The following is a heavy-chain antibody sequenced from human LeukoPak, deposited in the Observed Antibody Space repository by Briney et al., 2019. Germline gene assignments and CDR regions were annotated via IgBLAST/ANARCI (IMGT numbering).Heavy chain of an antibody. CDR2: ISVYNGNT. CDR1: GYTFSTYR. J-gene: IGHJ4*02. V-gene: IGHV1-18*01. CDR3: ARGSSGWSFDY. Sequence: ASVKVSCKASGYTFSTYRIIWVRQAPGQGLEWMGWISVYNGNTNYAQKLQGRVTMTTDTSTSTAHMELRSLRSDDTALYYCARGSSGWSFDYWGQGTLVTVSS. D-gene: IGHD6-13*01.